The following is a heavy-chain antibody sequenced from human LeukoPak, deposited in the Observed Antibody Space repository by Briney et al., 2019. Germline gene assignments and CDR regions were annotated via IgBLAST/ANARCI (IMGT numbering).Heavy chain of an antibody. CDR3: AKDVDIVATPFDY. CDR1: GFTFSSYS. CDR2: ISGSSSYI. D-gene: IGHD5-12*01. Sequence: GGSLRLSCAASGFTFSSYSMNWIRQAPGKGLEWVSSISGSSSYIYYADSVKGRFTISRDNSKNTLYLQMNSLRAEDTAVYYCAKDVDIVATPFDYWGQGTLVTVSS. J-gene: IGHJ4*02. V-gene: IGHV3-21*04.